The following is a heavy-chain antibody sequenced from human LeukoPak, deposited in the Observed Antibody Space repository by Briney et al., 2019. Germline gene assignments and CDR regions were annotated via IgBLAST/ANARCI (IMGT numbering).Heavy chain of an antibody. J-gene: IGHJ4*02. V-gene: IGHV4-59*01. Sequence: SSETLSLTCTVSGGSITSYYWSWIRQPPGKGLEWIGYIYYSGSTNYNPSLKSRVTISVETSKNQFSLKLSFVTAADTAVYYCARGYYDFWSGYYSGMGWDHWGQGTLVTVSS. D-gene: IGHD3-3*01. CDR1: GGSITSYY. CDR3: ARGYYDFWSGYYSGMGWDH. CDR2: IYYSGST.